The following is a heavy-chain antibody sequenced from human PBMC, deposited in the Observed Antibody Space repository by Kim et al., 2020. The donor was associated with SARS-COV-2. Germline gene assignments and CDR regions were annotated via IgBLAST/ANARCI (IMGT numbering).Heavy chain of an antibody. CDR2: IYYSGST. V-gene: IGHV4-59*01. CDR3: AREDYGGNQDAFDI. D-gene: IGHD4-17*01. J-gene: IGHJ3*02. Sequence: SETLSLTCTVSGGSISSYYWSWIRQPPGKGLEWIGYIYYSGSTNYNPSLKSRVTISVDTSKNQSSLKLSSVTAADTSEYYCAREDYGGNQDAFDIWGQGTMVTVSS. CDR1: GGSISSYY.